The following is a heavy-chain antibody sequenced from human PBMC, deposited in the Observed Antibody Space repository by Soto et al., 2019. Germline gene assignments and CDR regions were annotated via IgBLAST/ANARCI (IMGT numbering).Heavy chain of an antibody. J-gene: IGHJ6*02. CDR2: INAGNGNT. CDR1: GYTFTSYA. Sequence: QVQLVQSGAEVKKPGASVKVSCKASGYTFTSYAMHWVRQAPGQRLEWMGWINAGNGNTKYSQKFQGRVTITRDTSARTAYMELSSLRSEDTAVYYCARNTRYCDFWSGYYYGMDVWGQGTTVTVSS. CDR3: ARNTRYCDFWSGYYYGMDV. V-gene: IGHV1-3*01. D-gene: IGHD3-3*01.